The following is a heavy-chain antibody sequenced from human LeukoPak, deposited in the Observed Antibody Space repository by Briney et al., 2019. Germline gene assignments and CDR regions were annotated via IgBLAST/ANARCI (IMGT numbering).Heavy chain of an antibody. CDR2: IRHDGSDV. CDR1: GFNFYKYY. D-gene: IGHD3-10*01. CDR3: VRDGSGSDFSLDY. J-gene: IGHJ4*02. V-gene: IGHV3-7*04. Sequence: GGSLRLSCVGSGFNFYKYYMSWVRQARGKGLEGVEEIRHDGSDVYNVDSVRGRFTISRDNAKNSVFLKMTSLKDEDTAVYSCVRDGSGSDFSLDYWGQGTLVTVSS.